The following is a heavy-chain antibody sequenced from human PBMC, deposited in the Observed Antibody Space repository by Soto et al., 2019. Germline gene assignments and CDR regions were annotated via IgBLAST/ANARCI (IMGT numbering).Heavy chain of an antibody. D-gene: IGHD1-1*01. CDR2: INESGST. V-gene: IGHV4-34*01. CDR1: GQSFSGHS. CDR3: ARGSGIVALPGELEDVKYDY. J-gene: IGHJ4*02. Sequence: QVQLQQWGAGLVKPSETLSLSCAVYGQSFSGHSWAWIRQPPGKGLEWIGEINESGSTYYNPSLKSRVTISTDTSKNQFSLKLSSVSVADTAAYFCARGSGIVALPGELEDVKYDYWGQGTLVNVSS.